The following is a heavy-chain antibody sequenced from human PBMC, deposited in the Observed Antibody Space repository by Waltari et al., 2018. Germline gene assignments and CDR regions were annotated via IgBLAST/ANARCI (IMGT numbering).Heavy chain of an antibody. CDR1: GISIPSNRHY. CDR3: ATYIGASVGTAAFDV. CDR2: MSYCGAT. J-gene: IGHJ3*01. Sequence: QLQLQESCTGLVTPSETLSLTCSVSGISIPSNRHYWGWIRQPPGQGLEWIATMSYCGATYSSPSLESRVTVSRDTSKNQLSLKLVSVTAADTAVYYCATYIGASVGTAAFDVWGQGTMVTVSS. D-gene: IGHD5-12*01. V-gene: IGHV4-39*01.